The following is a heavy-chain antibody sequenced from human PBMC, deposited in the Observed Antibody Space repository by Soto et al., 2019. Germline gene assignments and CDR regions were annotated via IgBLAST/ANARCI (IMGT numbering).Heavy chain of an antibody. D-gene: IGHD5-18*01. Sequence: EVQLLESGGGLVQPGGSLRLSCAASGFTFSSYAMSWVRQAPGKGLEWVSAISGSGGSTYYADSVKGRFTISRENSKNTLYLQMNSLRAEDTAVYYCAKDSQPWFYYYMDVWGKGTTVTVSS. J-gene: IGHJ6*03. CDR3: AKDSQPWFYYYMDV. V-gene: IGHV3-23*01. CDR1: GFTFSSYA. CDR2: ISGSGGST.